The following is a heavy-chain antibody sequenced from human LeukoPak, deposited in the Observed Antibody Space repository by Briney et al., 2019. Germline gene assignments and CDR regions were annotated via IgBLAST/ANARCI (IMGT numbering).Heavy chain of an antibody. CDR1: GFTFSSYW. Sequence: GGSLRLSCAASGFTFSSYWMSWVRQAPGKGLEWVAHTKHDGSEKYYVDSVKGRFTISRDNAQNSLYLQMSSLRVEDTALYYCARLITSEAGRGMDVWGQGTTVTVSS. D-gene: IGHD1-14*01. CDR3: ARLITSEAGRGMDV. J-gene: IGHJ6*02. CDR2: TKHDGSEK. V-gene: IGHV3-7*01.